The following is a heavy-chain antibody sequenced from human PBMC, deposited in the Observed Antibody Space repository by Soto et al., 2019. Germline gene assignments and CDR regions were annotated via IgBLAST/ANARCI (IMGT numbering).Heavy chain of an antibody. V-gene: IGHV1-69*13. J-gene: IGHJ6*02. CDR2: IIPIFGTA. CDR3: ARDLPWGYGDYLAMAV. CDR1: GGTFSSYA. D-gene: IGHD4-17*01. Sequence: GASVKVSCKASGGTFSSYAISCVRQAPGQGLEWMGGIIPIFGTANYAQKFQGRVTITADESTSTAYMELSSLRSEDTAVYYCARDLPWGYGDYLAMAVWGQGTTVTVSS.